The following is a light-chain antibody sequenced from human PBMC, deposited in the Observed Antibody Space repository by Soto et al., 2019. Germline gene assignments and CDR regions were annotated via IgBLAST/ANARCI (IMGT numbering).Light chain of an antibody. J-gene: IGLJ3*02. V-gene: IGLV1-47*02. CDR3: AVWDDSLGGRGV. Sequence: QSVLTQPPSASGAPGQRVTISCSGSSSNVGSNFVYWYQHLPGTAPKLLIYSDYQRPSGVPDRFSGSKSGTSASLAISGLRSEDEADYCCAVWDDSLGGRGVFGGGTKLTVL. CDR2: SDY. CDR1: SSNVGSNF.